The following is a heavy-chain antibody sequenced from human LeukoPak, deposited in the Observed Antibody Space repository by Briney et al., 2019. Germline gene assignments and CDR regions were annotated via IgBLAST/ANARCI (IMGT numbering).Heavy chain of an antibody. V-gene: IGHV4-30-4*08. D-gene: IGHD2-2*01. J-gene: IGHJ4*02. Sequence: SQTLSLTCTVSGGSISSGDYYWSWIRQPPGKGLEWLGYIYYSGSTYYNPSLKSRVTISVDTSKNQSSLKLSSVTAADTAVYYCAGRAEVRAYYFDYWGQGTLVTVSS. CDR2: IYYSGST. CDR1: GGSISSGDYY. CDR3: AGRAEVRAYYFDY.